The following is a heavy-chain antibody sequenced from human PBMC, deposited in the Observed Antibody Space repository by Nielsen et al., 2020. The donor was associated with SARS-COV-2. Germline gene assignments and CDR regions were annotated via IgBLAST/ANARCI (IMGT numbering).Heavy chain of an antibody. J-gene: IGHJ6*02. Sequence: ASVKVSCKASGYTFTNFYMHWVRQAPGQGLEWMGIINPSGGSTTYAQKFQGRVTMTRDTSTSTVYIEVSSLRSEDTAVYYCARAPSDYYGMDVWGQGTTVTVSS. V-gene: IGHV1-46*01. CDR1: GYTFTNFY. D-gene: IGHD3-3*01. CDR2: INPSGGST. CDR3: ARAPSDYYGMDV.